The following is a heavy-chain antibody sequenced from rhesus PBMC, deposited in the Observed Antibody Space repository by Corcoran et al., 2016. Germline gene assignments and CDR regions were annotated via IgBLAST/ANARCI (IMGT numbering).Heavy chain of an antibody. J-gene: IGHJ4*01. CDR2: IYWNEDK. CDR3: ARKEFPYYFDY. D-gene: IGHD1-32*01. CDR1: GFSLSTSGMG. Sequence: QVTLKESGPALVKPTQTLTLTCTFSGFSLSTSGMGVGWIRQPSRKTLEWLAHIYWNEDKYYSTSLKSRLTISKDTSKNQVVLTMTNMDPVDTATYYCARKEFPYYFDYWGQGVLVTVSS. V-gene: IGHV2-1*01.